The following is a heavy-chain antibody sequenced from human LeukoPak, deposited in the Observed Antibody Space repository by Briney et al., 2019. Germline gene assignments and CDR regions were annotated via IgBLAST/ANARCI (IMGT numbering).Heavy chain of an antibody. Sequence: SETLSLTCTVSGGSISSSSYYWGWIRQPPGKGLEWIGSSYYSGSTYYNPSLKSRVTISVDTSKNQFSLKLSSVTAADTAVYYCARLGAPLLIAVASSIDYWGQGTLVTVSS. CDR1: GGSISSSSYY. D-gene: IGHD6-19*01. V-gene: IGHV4-39*01. CDR3: ARLGAPLLIAVASSIDY. J-gene: IGHJ4*02. CDR2: SYYSGST.